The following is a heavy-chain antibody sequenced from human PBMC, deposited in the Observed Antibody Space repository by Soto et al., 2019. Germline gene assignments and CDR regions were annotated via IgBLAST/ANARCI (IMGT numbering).Heavy chain of an antibody. CDR3: VRDGTKTLRDWFDP. CDR2: IYATGTT. Sequence: SGTLSLTCTVSGASISGFYWSWIRKSAGKGLEWIGRIYATGTTDYNPSLKSRVMMSVDTSKKQFSLKLRSVTAADKAVYYCVRDGTKTLRDWFDPWGQGISVTVSS. D-gene: IGHD1-1*01. J-gene: IGHJ5*02. V-gene: IGHV4-4*07. CDR1: GASISGFY.